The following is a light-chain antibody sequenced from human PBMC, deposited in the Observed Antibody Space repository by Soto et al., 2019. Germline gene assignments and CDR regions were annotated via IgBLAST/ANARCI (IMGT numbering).Light chain of an antibody. CDR3: QQRGDWPRT. Sequence: EIVLTQSPATLSLSPGERATLSCRASQSVSSSLAWYQHKPGQAPRLLIYDASSRATGIPARFSGSGSGTDFTLTISSLEPEDFAVYYCQQRGDWPRTFGQGTKVGVK. CDR2: DAS. V-gene: IGKV3-11*01. J-gene: IGKJ1*01. CDR1: QSVSSS.